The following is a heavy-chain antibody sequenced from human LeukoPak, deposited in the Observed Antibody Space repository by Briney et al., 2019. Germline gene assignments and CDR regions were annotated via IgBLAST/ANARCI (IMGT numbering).Heavy chain of an antibody. D-gene: IGHD2-15*01. CDR2: INPNSGGT. CDR1: GYTFTGYY. CDR3: AITVVAASYYFDY. Sequence: GASVKVSCKASGYTFTGYYMHWVPQAPGQGLEWMGRINPNSGGTNYAQKFQGRVTMTRDTSISTAYMELSRLRSDDTAVYYCAITVVAASYYFDYWGQGTLVTVSS. V-gene: IGHV1-2*06. J-gene: IGHJ4*02.